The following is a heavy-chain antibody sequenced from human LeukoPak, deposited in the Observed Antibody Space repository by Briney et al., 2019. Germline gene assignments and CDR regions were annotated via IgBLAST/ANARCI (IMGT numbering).Heavy chain of an antibody. CDR1: GYTLTELS. J-gene: IGHJ6*03. V-gene: IGHV1-24*01. CDR3: ATGMTRSYYYYYSLDV. Sequence: ASVKVSCKVSGYTLTELSMHWVRQAPGKGREWMRGFDPEDGETIYAQKFQGRVTITEDTSTDTAYMALSSLTSEDTAVYYCATGMTRSYYYYYSLDVWGKGATLSVCS. CDR2: FDPEDGET.